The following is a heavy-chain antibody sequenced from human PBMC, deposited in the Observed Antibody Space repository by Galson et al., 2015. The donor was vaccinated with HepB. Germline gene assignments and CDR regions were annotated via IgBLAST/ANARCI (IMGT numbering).Heavy chain of an antibody. V-gene: IGHV3-23*01. D-gene: IGHD3-10*01. J-gene: IGHJ6*02. Sequence: SLRLSCAASGFTVSNYAMSWVRQAPGKGLEWVAGXSGSGSSTYYADSVKGRXTISRDNSKRTLLLQMNSLRGEDTAVYYCAKDRSRDYYGSGSYYSLYSYGMDVWGQGTTVTVSS. CDR2: XSGSGSST. CDR1: GFTVSNYA. CDR3: AKDRSRDYYGSGSYYSLYSYGMDV.